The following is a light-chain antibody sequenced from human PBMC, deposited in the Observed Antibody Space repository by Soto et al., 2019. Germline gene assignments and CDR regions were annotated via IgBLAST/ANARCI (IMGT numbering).Light chain of an antibody. CDR3: QQYGSSPPWT. V-gene: IGKV3D-20*01. J-gene: IGKJ1*01. CDR1: QSLSSSY. CDR2: DAS. Sequence: EIVLTQSPATLSLSPGERATLSCGASQSLSSSYLAWYQQKPGLAPRLLIYDASSRATGIPDRFSGSGSGTDFTLTISRLEPEDFAVYYCQQYGSSPPWTFGQGTKVDIK.